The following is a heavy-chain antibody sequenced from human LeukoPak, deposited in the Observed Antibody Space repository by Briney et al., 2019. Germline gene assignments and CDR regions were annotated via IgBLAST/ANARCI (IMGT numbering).Heavy chain of an antibody. CDR3: ARGIQLWLQYYYYYYMDV. V-gene: IGHV3-7*01. Sequence: RTGGSLRLSCAASGFTFSSSWMSWVRQALGKGLEWVANIRQDGSERSYVDSVKGRFTISRDNAKNLLYLQMNSLRAEDTAVYYCARGIQLWLQYYYYYYMDVWGKGTTVTVSS. J-gene: IGHJ6*03. D-gene: IGHD5-18*01. CDR2: IRQDGSER. CDR1: GFTFSSSW.